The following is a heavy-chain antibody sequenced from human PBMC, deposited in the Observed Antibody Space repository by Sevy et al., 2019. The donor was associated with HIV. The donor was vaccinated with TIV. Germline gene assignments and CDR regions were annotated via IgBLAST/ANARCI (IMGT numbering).Heavy chain of an antibody. D-gene: IGHD3-22*01. V-gene: IGHV4-59*13. Sequence: SETLSLTCTVSGGSISSYYWSWIRQPPGKGLEWIGYIYYSGSTNYNPSLKSRVTISVDTSKNQFSLKLSSVTAADTAVYYCARGRPWGSGYYTRPVVHAHTEAFDIWGQGTMVTVSS. CDR2: IYYSGST. J-gene: IGHJ3*02. CDR1: GGSISSYY. CDR3: ARGRPWGSGYYTRPVVHAHTEAFDI.